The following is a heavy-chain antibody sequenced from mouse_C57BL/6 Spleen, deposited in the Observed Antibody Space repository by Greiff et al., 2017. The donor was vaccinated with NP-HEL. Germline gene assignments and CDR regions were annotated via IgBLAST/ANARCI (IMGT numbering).Heavy chain of an antibody. V-gene: IGHV5-4*01. CDR3: ARLTGEFAY. D-gene: IGHD4-1*01. Sequence: EVQRVESGGGLVKPGGSLKLSCAASGFTFSSYAMSWVRQTPEKRLEWVATISDGGSYTYYPDNVKGRFTISRDNAKKNLYLQMSHLKSEDTAIYYCARLTGEFAYWGQGTLVTVSA. CDR2: ISDGGSYT. CDR1: GFTFSSYA. J-gene: IGHJ3*01.